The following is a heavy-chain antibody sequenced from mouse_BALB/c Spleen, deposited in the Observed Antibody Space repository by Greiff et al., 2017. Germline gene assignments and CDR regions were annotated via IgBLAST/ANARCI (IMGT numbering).Heavy chain of an antibody. Sequence: EVQLHQSGAELVKPGASVKLSCTASGFNIKDTYMHWVKQRPEQGLEWIGRIDPANGNTKYDPKFQGKATITADTSSNTAYLQLSSLTSEDTAVYYCATYSHHAMDYWGQGTAGTVSA. J-gene: IGHJ4*01. V-gene: IGHV14-3*02. CDR3: ATYSHHAMDY. CDR2: IDPANGNT. CDR1: GFNIKDTY. D-gene: IGHD2-12*01.